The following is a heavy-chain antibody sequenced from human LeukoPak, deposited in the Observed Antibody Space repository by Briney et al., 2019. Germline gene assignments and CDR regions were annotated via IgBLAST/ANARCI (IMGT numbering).Heavy chain of an antibody. J-gene: IGHJ4*02. D-gene: IGHD2/OR15-2a*01. CDR3: AKRCEEYCIGRNCFCIVY. CDR2: LWNTGETT. Sequence: PGGSLRLPCAASGFTFRIYDMTWVRQAPGKGLEWVSGLWNTGETTHYADSVKGRFTISIDNSKNTLYLPMNSLRAEDTAVYYCAKRCEEYCIGRNCFCIVYWGQGTLVTVSS. CDR1: GFTFRIYD. V-gene: IGHV3-23*01.